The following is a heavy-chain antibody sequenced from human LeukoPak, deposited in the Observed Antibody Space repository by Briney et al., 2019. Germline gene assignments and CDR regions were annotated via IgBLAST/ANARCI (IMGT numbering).Heavy chain of an antibody. CDR3: ARGRGYYYDSSGYDY. CDR2: IYYSGST. D-gene: IGHD3-22*01. CDR1: GGSISSYY. Sequence: SETLSLTCTVSGGSISSYYWSWIRQPPGKGLEWIGYIYYSGSTNYNPSLKSRVTISVDTSKNQFSLKLSSVTAADTAVYYCARGRGYYYDSSGYDYWGQGTLVTVSS. V-gene: IGHV4-59*12. J-gene: IGHJ4*02.